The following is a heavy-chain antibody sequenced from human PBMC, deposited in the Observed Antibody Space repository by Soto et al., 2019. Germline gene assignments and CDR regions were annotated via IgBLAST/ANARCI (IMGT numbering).Heavy chain of an antibody. CDR3: VSQRTKVPTQASFDY. CDR2: VYYRGRS. J-gene: IGHJ4*02. V-gene: IGHV4-39*01. Sequence: SETLCLTCTVSGGSVTNSSYYWGWIRQSPGKGLEWIGSVYYRGRSYSKSSVKSRVTISVDTSKNRFSLSLNSVTASDTAVYFCVSQRTKVPTQASFDYWRQGSLLPVSS. D-gene: IGHD4-4*01. CDR1: GGSVTNSSYY.